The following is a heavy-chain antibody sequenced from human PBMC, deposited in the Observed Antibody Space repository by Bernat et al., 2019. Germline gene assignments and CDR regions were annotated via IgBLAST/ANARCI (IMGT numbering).Heavy chain of an antibody. D-gene: IGHD2-21*02. CDR3: AKDRRVVTGVGRQNFDH. CDR1: GFTFSNYA. V-gene: IGHV3-23*01. J-gene: IGHJ4*02. Sequence: EVQLLESGGGLVQPGGSLRLPCAASGFTFSNYAMSWVRQAPGKGLVWVSTISGSGDSTYYADSWKGRFTSSRDNSKNTLFLQMNSLRAEDTALYYCAKDRRVVTGVGRQNFDHWGQGSLVTVSS. CDR2: ISGSGDST.